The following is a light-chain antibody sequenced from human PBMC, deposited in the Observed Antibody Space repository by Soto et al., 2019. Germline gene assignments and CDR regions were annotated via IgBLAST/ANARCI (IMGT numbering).Light chain of an antibody. CDR2: GNI. V-gene: IGLV1-40*01. Sequence: QSVLTQPPSXXXXPGQRVTISCTGSSSNIGAGYDVHWYQQLPGTAPKLLIYGNINRPSGVPDRFSGSKSGTSASLAITGLQAEDEADYYCQSYDSGLVFGGGTKLTVL. J-gene: IGLJ2*01. CDR3: QSYDSGLV. CDR1: SSNIGAGYD.